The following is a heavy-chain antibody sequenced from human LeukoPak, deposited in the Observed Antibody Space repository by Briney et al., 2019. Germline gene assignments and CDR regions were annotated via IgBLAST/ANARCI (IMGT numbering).Heavy chain of an antibody. CDR3: ARPMKQKYYYDSSGYYLDY. J-gene: IGHJ4*02. V-gene: IGHV1-8*01. Sequence: ASVKVSCKASGYTFTSYDINWVRQATGQGLEWMGWMNPNSGNTGYAQKFQGRVTMTRNTSISTAYMELSSLRSDDTAVYYCARPMKQKYYYDSSGYYLDYWGQGTLVTVSS. CDR1: GYTFTSYD. D-gene: IGHD3-22*01. CDR2: MNPNSGNT.